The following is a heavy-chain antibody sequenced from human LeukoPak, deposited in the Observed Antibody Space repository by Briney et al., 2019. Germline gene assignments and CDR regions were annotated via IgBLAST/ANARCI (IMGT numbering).Heavy chain of an antibody. V-gene: IGHV4-39*07. CDR3: ARMPGKMVRGVEMDV. J-gene: IGHJ6*04. Sequence: SETLSLTCTVSGGSISSSSYYWGWIRQPPGKGLEWIGSIYYSGSTYYNPSLKSRVTISVDTSKNQFSLKLSSVTAADTAVYYCARMPGKMVRGVEMDVWGKGTTVTISS. CDR2: IYYSGST. D-gene: IGHD3-10*01. CDR1: GGSISSSSYY.